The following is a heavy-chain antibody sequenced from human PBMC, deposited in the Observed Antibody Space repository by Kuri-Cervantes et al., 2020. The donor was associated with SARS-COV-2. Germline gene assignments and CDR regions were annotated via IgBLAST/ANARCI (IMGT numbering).Heavy chain of an antibody. V-gene: IGHV3-21*01. J-gene: IGHJ4*02. CDR1: GFTFSSYS. Sequence: GESLKISCAASGFTFSSYSMNWVRQAPGKGLEWVSSISSSSYIYYADSVKGRFTISRDNAKNSLYLQMNSLRAEDTAVYYCATPRRYSGYDFDYWGQGTLVTVSS. D-gene: IGHD5-12*01. CDR3: ATPRRYSGYDFDY. CDR2: ISSSSYI.